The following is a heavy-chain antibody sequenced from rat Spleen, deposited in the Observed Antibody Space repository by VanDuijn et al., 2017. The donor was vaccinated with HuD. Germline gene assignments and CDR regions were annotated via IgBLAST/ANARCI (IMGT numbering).Heavy chain of an antibody. V-gene: IGHV3-1*01. D-gene: IGHD1-11*01. CDR3: ARYRDSFGHVGIFDY. CDR2: ISYSGSS. Sequence: EVQLQESGPGLVKPSQSLSLTCSVTDYSITSDYWGWNRKFPGNKMEWVGYISYSGSSGYNPSLKSRISITRDTSKNQFFLQLNSVTTEDTATYYCARYRDSFGHVGIFDYWGQGVMVTVSS. CDR1: DYSITSDY. J-gene: IGHJ2*01.